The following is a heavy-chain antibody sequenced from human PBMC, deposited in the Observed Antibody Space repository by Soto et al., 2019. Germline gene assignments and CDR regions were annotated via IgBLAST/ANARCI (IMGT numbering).Heavy chain of an antibody. V-gene: IGHV1-46*01. J-gene: IGHJ6*02. Sequence: ASVKVSCKASGYTFTSYYIHWVRQAPGQGLEWMGIINPSSASTNYAQKFRGRVTMTRDTSMSTIYMEVSSLRSEDTAIYYCARSLIAVSGRDYYYGTDVWGQGTTVTVAS. CDR3: ARSLIAVSGRDYYYGTDV. CDR2: INPSSAST. D-gene: IGHD6-19*01. CDR1: GYTFTSYY.